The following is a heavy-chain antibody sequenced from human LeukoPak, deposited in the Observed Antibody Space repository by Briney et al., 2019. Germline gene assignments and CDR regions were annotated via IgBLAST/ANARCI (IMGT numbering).Heavy chain of an antibody. CDR1: GGSISSSSYY. V-gene: IGHV4-39*01. CDR2: IYYSGST. CDR3: ARGSTRWLQPRYFDY. Sequence: PSETLSLTCTVSGGSISSSSYYWGWIRQPPGKGLEWIGSIYYSGSTYYNPSLKSRVTISVDTSKNQFSLKLSSVTAADTAVYYCARGSTRWLQPRYFDYRGQGTLVTVSS. J-gene: IGHJ4*02. D-gene: IGHD5-24*01.